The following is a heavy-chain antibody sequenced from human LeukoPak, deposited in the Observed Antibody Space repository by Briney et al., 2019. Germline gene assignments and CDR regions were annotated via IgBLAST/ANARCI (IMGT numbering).Heavy chain of an antibody. D-gene: IGHD3-22*01. CDR1: GYTFTSYG. V-gene: IGHV1-18*01. Sequence: ASVKVSCKASGYTFTSYGISWVRQAPGQGLEWMGWISAYNGNTNYAQKLQGRVTMTTDTSTSTAYMELRSLRSDDTAVYYCARDLGEGYYYDSSGYGYFDYWGKGALVTVSS. CDR3: ARDLGEGYYYDSSGYGYFDY. J-gene: IGHJ4*02. CDR2: ISAYNGNT.